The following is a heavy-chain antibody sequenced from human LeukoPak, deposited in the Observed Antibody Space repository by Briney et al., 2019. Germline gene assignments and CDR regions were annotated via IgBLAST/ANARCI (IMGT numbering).Heavy chain of an antibody. Sequence: ASVKVSCKASGYTFTGYYMHWVRQAPGQGLEWMGWINPNSGGTNYAQKFQGRVTMTRDTSISTAYMELSRLRSDDTAVYYCARERITMVRGVIVYYYYYMDVWGKGTTVTISS. J-gene: IGHJ6*03. CDR3: ARERITMVRGVIVYYYYYMDV. CDR2: INPNSGGT. CDR1: GYTFTGYY. D-gene: IGHD3-10*01. V-gene: IGHV1-2*02.